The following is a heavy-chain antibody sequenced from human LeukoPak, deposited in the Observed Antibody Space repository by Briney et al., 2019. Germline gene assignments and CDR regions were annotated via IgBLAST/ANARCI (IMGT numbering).Heavy chain of an antibody. CDR2: TWYDENSK. D-gene: IGHD6-13*01. V-gene: IGHV3-33*08. Sequence: GGSLRLSCAASGFTFNGYGMSWVRQAPGKGLEWVAVTWYDENSKYYADSVKGRFTISRDNSKNTLYLQMNSLRAEDTAMYYCARDWHSRNIDYWGQGTLVIVSS. CDR1: GFTFNGYG. J-gene: IGHJ4*02. CDR3: ARDWHSRNIDY.